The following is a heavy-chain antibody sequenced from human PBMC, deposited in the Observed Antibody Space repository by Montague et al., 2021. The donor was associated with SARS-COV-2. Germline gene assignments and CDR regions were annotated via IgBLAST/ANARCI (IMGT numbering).Heavy chain of an antibody. J-gene: IGHJ6*02. CDR3: ARTLLDYYGMDV. D-gene: IGHD2/OR15-2a*01. Sequence: SLRLSCAASGFTFSSYAMHWVRQAPGKGLEWVAVISYDGSNKYYADSMKGRFTISRDNSKNTLYLQMNSLRAEDTAVYYCARTLLDYYGMDVWGQGTTVTVSS. CDR1: GFTFSSYA. CDR2: ISYDGSNK. V-gene: IGHV3-30-3*01.